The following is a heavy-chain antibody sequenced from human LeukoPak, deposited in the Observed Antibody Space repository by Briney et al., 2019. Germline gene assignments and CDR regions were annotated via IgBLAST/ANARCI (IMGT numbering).Heavy chain of an antibody. CDR3: AKDRLLNCRGDCYIFDY. D-gene: IGHD2-21*02. Sequence: PGGSLRLSCAASGFTFSSYGMHWVRQAPGKGLEWVSFIRYDGSNEYYADSVRGRFTISRDNSKNTLYLQMNSLRAEDTAAYYCAKDRLLNCRGDCYIFDYWGQGTVVTVSS. CDR1: GFTFSSYG. CDR2: IRYDGSNE. V-gene: IGHV3-30*02. J-gene: IGHJ4*02.